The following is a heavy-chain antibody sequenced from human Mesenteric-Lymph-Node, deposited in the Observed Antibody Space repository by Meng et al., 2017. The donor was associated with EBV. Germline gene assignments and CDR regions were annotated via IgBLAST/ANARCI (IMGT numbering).Heavy chain of an antibody. CDR1: GCTISGNYW. CDR2: VFHSGST. Sequence: GQRQQGGPGLVKPSGPPSLISVVSGCTISGNYWWSWIRQPPGKGLEWSGEVFHSGSTNYNPSLKSRVTISLDKSKNQFSLKLTSVTAADTAVYFCARVSEISGTWLDCWGQGTLVTVSS. V-gene: IGHV4-4*02. J-gene: IGHJ1*01. D-gene: IGHD1-7*01. CDR3: ARVSEISGTWLDC.